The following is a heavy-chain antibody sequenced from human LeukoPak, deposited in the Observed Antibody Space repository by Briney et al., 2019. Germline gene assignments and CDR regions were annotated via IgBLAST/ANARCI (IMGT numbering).Heavy chain of an antibody. J-gene: IGHJ5*02. V-gene: IGHV4-4*07. CDR1: GGSISSYY. CDR3: ARWAGSSSWLTRRYWFDP. CDR2: IYTSGST. D-gene: IGHD6-13*01. Sequence: SETLSPTCTVSGGSISSYYWSWIRQPAGKGLEWIGRIYTSGSTNYNPSLKSRVTMSVDTSKNQFSLKLSSVTAADTAVYYCARWAGSSSWLTRRYWFDPWGQGTLVTVSS.